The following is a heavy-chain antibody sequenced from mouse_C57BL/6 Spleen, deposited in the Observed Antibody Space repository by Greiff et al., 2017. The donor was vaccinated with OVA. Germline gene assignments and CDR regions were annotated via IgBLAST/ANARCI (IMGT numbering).Heavy chain of an antibody. Sequence: VQLQQPGAELVKPGASVKLSCKASGYTFTSYWMHWVKQRPGQGLEWIGMIHPNSGSTNYNEKFKSKATLTVEKSSSTGYMQLSRLTSEDSAVYYCARRIGTELLDHWGQGTTLTVSS. J-gene: IGHJ2*01. CDR1: GYTFTSYW. V-gene: IGHV1-64*01. CDR2: IHPNSGST. D-gene: IGHD4-1*01. CDR3: ARRIGTELLDH.